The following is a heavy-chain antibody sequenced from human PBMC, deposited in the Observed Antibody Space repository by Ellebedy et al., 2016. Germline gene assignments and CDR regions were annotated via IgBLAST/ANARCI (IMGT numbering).Heavy chain of an antibody. CDR2: ITGGGYST. CDR3: AKDHNTFGGVRGAFDI. V-gene: IGHV3-23*01. Sequence: GGSLRLXXAPSGFSFGTHAMSWVRQAPGKGLEWVSSITGGGYSTFFADSVKGRFTISRDNSRNILYLQMNSLRAEDTARYYCAKDHNTFGGVRGAFDIWGQGTMVIVS. D-gene: IGHD3-16*01. CDR1: GFSFGTHA. J-gene: IGHJ3*02.